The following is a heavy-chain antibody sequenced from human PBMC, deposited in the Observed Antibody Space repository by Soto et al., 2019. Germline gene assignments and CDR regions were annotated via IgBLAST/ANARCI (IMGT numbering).Heavy chain of an antibody. J-gene: IGHJ4*01. D-gene: IGHD3-10*01. Sequence: QVQLQESGPGLVKPSQTLSLTCTVSGGSISSADYYWGWIRQPPGKGLEWIGYFHSSGATYKDPSLKSRVTLSVDTSKNQISLKLDSVTAADTAVYYCASIWFGDFDYWGHGTLVTVSS. CDR2: FHSSGAT. CDR3: ASIWFGDFDY. CDR1: GGSISSADYY. V-gene: IGHV4-30-4*01.